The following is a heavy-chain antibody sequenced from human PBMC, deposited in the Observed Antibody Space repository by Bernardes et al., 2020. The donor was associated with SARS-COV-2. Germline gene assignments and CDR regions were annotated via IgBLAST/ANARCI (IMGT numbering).Heavy chain of an antibody. CDR2: FDPEDGET. Sequence: ASAKVSCEVSGYTLTESSIHWVRHAPGKRLEWMGGFDPEDGETIYAQKFQGRVTMTEDTSTDTAYMELSSLRSDDTAVYYCATDYYGSGKYYSFEYWGQGTLVTVSS. CDR3: ATDYYGSGKYYSFEY. CDR1: GYTLTESS. D-gene: IGHD3-10*01. J-gene: IGHJ4*02. V-gene: IGHV1-24*01.